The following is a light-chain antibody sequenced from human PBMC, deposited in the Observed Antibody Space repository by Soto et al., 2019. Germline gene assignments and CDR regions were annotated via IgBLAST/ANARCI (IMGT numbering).Light chain of an antibody. J-gene: IGLJ1*01. CDR3: SSYAGNNNCV. Sequence: QSVLTQPPSASGSPGQSVTISCTGTSSDVGGYNYVSWYQQHPGKAPKLILYEISERPSGVPDRFSGSKSGNTSSLTVSGLQAEDEAYYYCSSYAGNNNCVFGTGTKLTVL. CDR2: EIS. V-gene: IGLV2-8*01. CDR1: SSDVGGYNY.